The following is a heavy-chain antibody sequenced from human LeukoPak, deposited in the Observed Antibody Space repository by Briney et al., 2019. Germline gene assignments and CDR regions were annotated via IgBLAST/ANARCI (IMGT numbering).Heavy chain of an antibody. D-gene: IGHD6-19*01. V-gene: IGHV3-23*01. Sequence: GGSLRLSCAASGFTFSSYAMSWVRQAPGKGLEWVSAISNSGDSTFYADSVKGRFTISRDNSQNTLYVQMNSLRAEDTAVYYCAKDQGYSSAWYSRDGFDMWGQGTMVTVSS. J-gene: IGHJ3*02. CDR2: ISNSGDST. CDR1: GFTFSSYA. CDR3: AKDQGYSSAWYSRDGFDM.